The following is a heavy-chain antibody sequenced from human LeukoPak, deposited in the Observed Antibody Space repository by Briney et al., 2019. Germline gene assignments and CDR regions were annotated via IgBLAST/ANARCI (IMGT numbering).Heavy chain of an antibody. J-gene: IGHJ3*02. CDR2: INPSGGST. CDR1: GYTFTSYY. Sequence: GASVKVSCKASGYTFTSYYMHWVRQAPGQGLEWMGIINPSGGSTSYAQKFQGRVTMTRDTSTSTVYMELRSLRSDDTAVYYCATGGRWELPRPYAFEIWGQGTMVTVSS. V-gene: IGHV1-46*01. CDR3: ATGGRWELPRPYAFEI. D-gene: IGHD1-26*01.